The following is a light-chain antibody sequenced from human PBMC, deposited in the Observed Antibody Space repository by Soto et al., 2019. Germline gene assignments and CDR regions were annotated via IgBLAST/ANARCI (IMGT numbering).Light chain of an antibody. CDR2: STT. CDR1: TGPVTSDYY. V-gene: IGLV7-43*01. Sequence: QTVVTQEPSLTVSPGGTVTLTCASSTGPVTSDYYPNWFQQKPGQAPRAQTYSTTKKHSWTPARFSGSLLGGKAALTLSGVQPEDEADSYCLLYYGAAVVFGGGTKLTVL. CDR3: LLYYGAAVV. J-gene: IGLJ2*01.